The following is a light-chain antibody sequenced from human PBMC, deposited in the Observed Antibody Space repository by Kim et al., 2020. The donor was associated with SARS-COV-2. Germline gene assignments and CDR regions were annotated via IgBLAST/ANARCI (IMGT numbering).Light chain of an antibody. V-gene: IGKV1-5*03. Sequence: PCVGDRVTLTCRASLSIKSWLSWYHQKPWKAPNLLICKACSLESGVPSRFSGSGSETEFTLTISSLQSDDFATYYFQHYDTHPLTFGGGTPVDIK. CDR2: KAC. CDR3: QHYDTHPLT. CDR1: LSIKSW. J-gene: IGKJ4*01.